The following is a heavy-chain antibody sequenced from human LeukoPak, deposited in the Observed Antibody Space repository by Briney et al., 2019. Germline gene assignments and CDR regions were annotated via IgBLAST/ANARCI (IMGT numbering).Heavy chain of an antibody. CDR2: IIPVFGTG. Sequence: SVRVSCKASGGTFGSYAIGWVRQAPGQGLEWMGGIIPVFGTGNYAQKFQGRVAITADEFTNTVYMDLIRLRSEDTAVYYCAKYGGTYHLPDYWGQGTLVTVSS. D-gene: IGHD1-26*01. V-gene: IGHV1-69*13. J-gene: IGHJ4*02. CDR1: GGTFGSYA. CDR3: AKYGGTYHLPDY.